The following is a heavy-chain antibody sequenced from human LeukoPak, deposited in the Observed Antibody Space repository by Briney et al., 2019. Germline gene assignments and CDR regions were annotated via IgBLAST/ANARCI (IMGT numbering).Heavy chain of an antibody. CDR3: GXXRGGSNSNWFDP. Sequence: GESLKISCKGSGYSFTSYWIGWVRQMPGKGLEWMGIIYPGDSDTRYCPSFQGQVTISADKSISTAYLQWRSLKASDTARYYCGXXRGGSNSNWFDPWGQGTLVTVSS. J-gene: IGHJ5*02. CDR2: IYPGDSDT. D-gene: IGHD5-24*01. CDR1: GYSFTSYW. V-gene: IGHV5-51*01.